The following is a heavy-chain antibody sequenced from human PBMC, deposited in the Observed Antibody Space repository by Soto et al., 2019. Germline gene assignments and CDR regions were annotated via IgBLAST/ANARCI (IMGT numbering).Heavy chain of an antibody. V-gene: IGHV3-15*01. CDR2: IKSKTDGGTT. D-gene: IGHD4-17*01. Sequence: EVQLVESGGGLVKPGGSLRLSCAASGFTFSNAWMSWVRQAPGKGLEWVGRIKSKTDGGTTDYAAPVKGRYTISRDYSKNTLYLQMNRVKTEDTGVYYCVMTTVTAEYYFDYWGQGTLVTVSS. CDR3: VMTTVTAEYYFDY. J-gene: IGHJ4*02. CDR1: GFTFSNAW.